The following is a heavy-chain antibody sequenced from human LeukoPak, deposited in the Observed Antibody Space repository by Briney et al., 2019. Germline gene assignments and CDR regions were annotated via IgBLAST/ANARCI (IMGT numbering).Heavy chain of an antibody. J-gene: IGHJ4*02. Sequence: PSQTLSLTCTVSGGSISSSGYYWSWIRQPPGKGLEWIGYIYHSGSTYYNPSLKSRVTISVDRSKNQFSLKLSSVTAADTAVYYCARDLMGAPDYWGQGTLVPSPQ. V-gene: IGHV4-30-2*01. CDR3: ARDLMGAPDY. D-gene: IGHD1-26*01. CDR2: IYHSGST. CDR1: GGSISSSGYY.